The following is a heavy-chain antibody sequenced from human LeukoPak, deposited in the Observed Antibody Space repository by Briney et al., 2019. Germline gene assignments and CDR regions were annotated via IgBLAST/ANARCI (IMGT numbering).Heavy chain of an antibody. CDR3: ARSNQADDY. CDR2: INPGGSSI. V-gene: IGHV3-74*01. CDR1: GFTFSSYW. J-gene: IGHJ4*02. Sequence: PGGSLRLSCAASGFTFSSYWMHWARQVPGKGLVWVSRINPGGSSIAYADSVKGRFTISRDNAKNTLYLQMDSLRAEDTAEYYCARSNQADDYWGQGTLVTVSS. D-gene: IGHD1-14*01.